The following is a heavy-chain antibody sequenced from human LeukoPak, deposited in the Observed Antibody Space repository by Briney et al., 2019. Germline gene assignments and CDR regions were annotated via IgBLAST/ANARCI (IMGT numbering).Heavy chain of an antibody. V-gene: IGHV4-4*09. CDR1: GGSISNYY. Sequence: RASETLSLTCTVSGGSISNYYWTWIRQPPGKGLEWIGYTYSSGSTNYNPSLKSRLTISVDTSRTHVSLKLSSVTAADTAVYYCARGYYPPTHFYYMDVWGKGTTVTVSS. CDR3: ARGYYPPTHFYYMDV. CDR2: TYSSGST. D-gene: IGHD2-15*01. J-gene: IGHJ6*03.